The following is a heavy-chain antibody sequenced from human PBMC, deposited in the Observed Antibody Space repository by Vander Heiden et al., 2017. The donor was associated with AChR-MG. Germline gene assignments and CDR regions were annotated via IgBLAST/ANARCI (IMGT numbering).Heavy chain of an antibody. J-gene: IGHJ2*01. CDR3: ARRPEKYRGVWYFDL. V-gene: IGHV4-39*01. CDR1: GGSISSSSYY. CDR2: IYYSGST. D-gene: IGHD1-26*01. Sequence: QLQLQESGPGLVKPSETLSLTCTVSGGSISSSSYYWGWIRQPPGKGLEWIGSIYYSGSTYYNPPLKSRVTISVDTSKNQFSLKLSSVTAADTAVYYCARRPEKYRGVWYFDLWGRGTLVTVSS.